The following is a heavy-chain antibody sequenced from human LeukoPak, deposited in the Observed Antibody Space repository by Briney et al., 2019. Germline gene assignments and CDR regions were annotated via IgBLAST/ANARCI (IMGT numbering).Heavy chain of an antibody. Sequence: PGGSLRLSCAASGFTFSDYAMHWVRQAPGKGLEWVTLISYNGVNKYYADSVKGRFTISRDNSKNTLYLQMDSLRAEDTAVYYCARARDGTNNLDYWGQGTLVTVSS. CDR1: GFTFSDYA. CDR3: ARARDGTNNLDY. J-gene: IGHJ4*02. V-gene: IGHV3-30-3*01. D-gene: IGHD1-14*01. CDR2: ISYNGVNK.